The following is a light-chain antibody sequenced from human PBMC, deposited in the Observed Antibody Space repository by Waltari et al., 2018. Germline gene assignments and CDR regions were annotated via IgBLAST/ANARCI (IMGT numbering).Light chain of an antibody. V-gene: IGKV3-11*01. J-gene: IGKJ4*01. CDR3: QQRRNWPLT. Sequence: EIVLTQSPAVLSFSPGERATLSCRASQSVGTYLAWYQQRPGQSPRLLIYAASYRATDIPARFSGSGSETDFTLTISSLQPEDFAVYYCQQRRNWPLTFGGGTRVQI. CDR1: QSVGTY. CDR2: AAS.